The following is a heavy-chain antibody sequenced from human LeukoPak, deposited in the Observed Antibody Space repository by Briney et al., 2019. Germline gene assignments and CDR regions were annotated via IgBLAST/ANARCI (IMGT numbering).Heavy chain of an antibody. CDR1: GGSISSYY. D-gene: IGHD6-13*01. Sequence: SETLSLTCTVSGGSISSYYWSWIRQPPGKGLEWIGYIYYSGSTNYNPSLKSRVTISVDTSKNQFSLKLSSVTAADMAVYYCARENYSSSTIDWFDPWGQGTLVTVSS. CDR2: IYYSGST. V-gene: IGHV4-59*01. J-gene: IGHJ5*02. CDR3: ARENYSSSTIDWFDP.